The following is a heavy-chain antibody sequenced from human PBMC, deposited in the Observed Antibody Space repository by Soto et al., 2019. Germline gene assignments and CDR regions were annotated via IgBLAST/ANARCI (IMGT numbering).Heavy chain of an antibody. CDR2: ISAYNGNT. CDR3: ARMNYYDTSGYPFDY. CDR1: GYTFASYG. V-gene: IGHV1-18*01. J-gene: IGHJ4*02. D-gene: IGHD3-22*01. Sequence: ASVKVSCKASGYTFASYGLNWVRQAPGQGLEWLGWISAYNGNTNYAQRLQGRVTMTTDSSTSTAFMELRSLRSDDTAVYYCARMNYYDTSGYPFDYWGQGMMVTISS.